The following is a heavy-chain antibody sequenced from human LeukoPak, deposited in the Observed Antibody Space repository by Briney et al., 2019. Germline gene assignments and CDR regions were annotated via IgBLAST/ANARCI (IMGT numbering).Heavy chain of an antibody. D-gene: IGHD3-22*01. CDR2: IIPIFGTA. CDR1: GGTFSSYA. J-gene: IGHJ4*02. V-gene: IGHV1-69*13. CDR3: ARAVHYYDSSGYLYYFDY. Sequence: ASVKVSCKASGGTFSSYAISWVRQAPGQGLEWMGGIIPIFGTANYAQKFQGRVTITADESTSTAYMELSSLRSEDTAVYYCARAVHYYDSSGYLYYFDYWGQGTLVTVSS.